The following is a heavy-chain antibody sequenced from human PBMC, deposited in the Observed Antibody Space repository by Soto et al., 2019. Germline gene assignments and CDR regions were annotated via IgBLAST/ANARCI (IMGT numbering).Heavy chain of an antibody. J-gene: IGHJ5*02. CDR1: GFTFRRHG. CDR2: IWYDGSEQ. Sequence: QEQLVESGGGVVQPGMSLRLSCEGSGFTFRRHGMHWVRQSPGKGLEWLAVIWYDGSEQYYADPVKGRFTISRDNSKNMLYLQLNTLTVEDTAVYYCARWSNHKVVDPWGQGTMVTVS. CDR3: ARWSNHKVVDP. V-gene: IGHV3-33*03. D-gene: IGHD2-8*02.